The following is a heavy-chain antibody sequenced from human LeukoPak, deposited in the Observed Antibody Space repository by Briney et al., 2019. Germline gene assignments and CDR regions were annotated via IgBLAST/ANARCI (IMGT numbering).Heavy chain of an antibody. D-gene: IGHD6-13*01. Sequence: GGSLRLSCAASGFTFSSYAMSWVRQAPGKGLEWVSAISGSGGSTYYADSVKGRFTISRDNSKNTLYLQMNSLRAEDTALYYCAKGSIAAADPDYFDYWGQGTLVTVSS. CDR2: ISGSGGST. CDR1: GFTFSSYA. CDR3: AKGSIAAADPDYFDY. V-gene: IGHV3-23*01. J-gene: IGHJ4*02.